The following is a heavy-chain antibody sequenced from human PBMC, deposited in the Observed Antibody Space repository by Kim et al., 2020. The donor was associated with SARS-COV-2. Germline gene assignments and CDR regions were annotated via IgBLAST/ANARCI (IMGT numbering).Heavy chain of an antibody. D-gene: IGHD4-4*01. V-gene: IGHV4-39*01. CDR1: GVSISNDISY. CDR3: ARYTGSNSLDN. CDR2: IYFTGAT. Sequence: SESLSLTCTVSGVSISNDISYWGWIRQPPEKGLEWIGSIYFTGATSHNSSLKSRLTLSVDTSKNQFSLKLRSVTAADTAVYYCARYTGSNSLDNWGQGTL. J-gene: IGHJ4*02.